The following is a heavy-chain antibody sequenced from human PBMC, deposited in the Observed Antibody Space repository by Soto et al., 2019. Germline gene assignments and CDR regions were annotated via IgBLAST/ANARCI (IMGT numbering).Heavy chain of an antibody. D-gene: IGHD5-18*01. CDR3: ARRKSEQLASYYYYYYMDV. CDR2: ISAYNGNT. J-gene: IGHJ6*03. Sequence: QVQLVQSGAEVKKPGASVKVSCKASGYTFTSYGISWVRQAPGQGLEWMGWISAYNGNTNYAQKLQGRVTMTTDTSTSTAYMELRSLRSDDTAVYYCARRKSEQLASYYYYYYMDVWGKGTTVTVSS. CDR1: GYTFTSYG. V-gene: IGHV1-18*01.